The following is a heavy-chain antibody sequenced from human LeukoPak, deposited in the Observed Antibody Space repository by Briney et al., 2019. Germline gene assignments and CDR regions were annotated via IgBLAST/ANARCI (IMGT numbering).Heavy chain of an antibody. CDR3: ARAEWELLNWFDP. J-gene: IGHJ5*02. Sequence: ASVKVSCKASGYTFTSYYMHWVRQAPGQGLEWMGIINPSGGSTIYAQKFQGRVTMTRDMSTSTVYMELSSLRSEDTAVYYCARAEWELLNWFDPWGQGTLVTVSS. D-gene: IGHD1-26*01. V-gene: IGHV1-46*01. CDR2: INPSGGST. CDR1: GYTFTSYY.